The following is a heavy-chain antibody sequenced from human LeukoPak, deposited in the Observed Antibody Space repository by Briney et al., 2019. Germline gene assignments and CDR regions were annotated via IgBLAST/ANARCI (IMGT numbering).Heavy chain of an antibody. Sequence: PGGSLRLSCAASGFTFSSYAMSWVRQAPGEGLEWVSAISGSGGSTYYADSVKGRFTISRDNSKNTLYLQMNSLRAEDTAVYYCANSGFLSIAAVGYWGQGTLVTVSS. D-gene: IGHD6-6*01. J-gene: IGHJ4*02. CDR3: ANSGFLSIAAVGY. CDR1: GFTFSSYA. V-gene: IGHV3-23*01. CDR2: ISGSGGST.